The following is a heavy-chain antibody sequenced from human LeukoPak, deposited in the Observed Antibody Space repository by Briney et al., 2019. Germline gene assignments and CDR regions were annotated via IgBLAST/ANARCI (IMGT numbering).Heavy chain of an antibody. V-gene: IGHV4-39*01. Sequence: SETLSLTCTVSSGSISSSSYYWGWIRQPPGKGLEWIGSIYYSWSTYYNPSLKSRVTISVDTSKNQFSLKLSSVTASDTAVYYCARQGWFGELLSPLDYWGQGTLVTVSS. CDR3: ARQGWFGELLSPLDY. CDR2: IYYSWST. D-gene: IGHD3-10*01. CDR1: SGSISSSSYY. J-gene: IGHJ4*02.